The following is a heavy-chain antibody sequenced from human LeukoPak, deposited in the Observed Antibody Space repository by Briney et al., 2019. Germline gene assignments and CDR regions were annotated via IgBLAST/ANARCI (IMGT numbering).Heavy chain of an antibody. CDR2: IYSGGST. V-gene: IGHV3-66*01. CDR3: ARDVFKTEADDY. CDR1: GFTVSSNC. J-gene: IGHJ4*02. Sequence: SGGSLRLSCAASGFTVSSNCMSWVRQAPGKGLEWVSVIYSGGSTYYADSVKGRFTISRDNSKNTLYLQMNSLRAEDTAVYYCARDVFKTEADDYWGQGTLVTVSS.